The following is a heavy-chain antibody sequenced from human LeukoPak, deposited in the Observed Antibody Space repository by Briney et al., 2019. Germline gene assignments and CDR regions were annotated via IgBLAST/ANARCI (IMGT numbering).Heavy chain of an antibody. J-gene: IGHJ4*02. V-gene: IGHV4-39*01. Sequence: SETLSLTCAVSGGSISSDNYYWGWIRQPPGKGLEWIGSIYYSGTTYYNPSLKSRVTVSVGTSKSQFSLKLSSVTAADTAVYYCARHSGQYYGSGSYFDCWGQGTLVTVSS. CDR3: ARHSGQYYGSGSYFDC. CDR1: GGSISSDNYY. D-gene: IGHD3-10*01. CDR2: IYYSGTT.